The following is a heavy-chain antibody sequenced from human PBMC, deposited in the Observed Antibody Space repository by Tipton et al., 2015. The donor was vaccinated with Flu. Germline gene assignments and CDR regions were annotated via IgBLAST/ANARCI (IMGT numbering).Heavy chain of an antibody. J-gene: IGHJ5*02. V-gene: IGHV4-61*09. CDR1: GDSISVDDYH. Sequence: TLSLTCTVSGDSISVDDYHWTWIRQPAGKGLEWVGHIYLSGTTTYNPSLKRRVTISRDTSKNQISLKVTSVTAADTAVYYCARRDYSNYVSEPKNWFDPWGQGTLVTVSS. D-gene: IGHD4-11*01. CDR3: ARRDYSNYVSEPKNWFDP. CDR2: IYLSGTT.